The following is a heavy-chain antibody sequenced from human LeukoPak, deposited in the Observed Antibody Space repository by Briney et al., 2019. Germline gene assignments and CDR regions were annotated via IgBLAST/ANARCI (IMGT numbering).Heavy chain of an antibody. CDR3: ARQKCTSTSCLTKNAFDI. CDR2: IYNRGST. Sequence: SETLSLTCTVSGSISSYYWSWIRQPPGEGLEWIGYIYNRGSTNYNPSLKSRVTISVDTSKNQFSLDLSSVTAADTAVYYCARQKCTSTSCLTKNAFDIWGQGTMVTVSS. J-gene: IGHJ3*02. D-gene: IGHD2-2*01. V-gene: IGHV4-59*08. CDR1: GSISSYY.